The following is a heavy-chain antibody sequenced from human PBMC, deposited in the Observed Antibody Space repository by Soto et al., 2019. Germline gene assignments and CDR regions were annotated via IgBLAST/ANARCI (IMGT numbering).Heavy chain of an antibody. Sequence: QVQLVESGGGMVKPGGSLRLSCAASGFTFSDYYMSWIRQAPGKGLEWVSYISSSGSTIYYADSVKGRFTISRDNTKNSSFVQMNSLRAEATAVYYWDRAHPQLAKTDDGRDVWGKGTPVPVSS. CDR3: DRAHPQLAKTDDGRDV. V-gene: IGHV3-11*01. CDR2: ISSSGSTI. D-gene: IGHD6-13*01. J-gene: IGHJ6*04. CDR1: GFTFSDYY.